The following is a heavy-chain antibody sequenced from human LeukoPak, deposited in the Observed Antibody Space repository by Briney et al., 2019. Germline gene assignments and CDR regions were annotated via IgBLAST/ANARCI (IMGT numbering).Heavy chain of an antibody. CDR2: TWYDGSGQ. D-gene: IGHD2-2*01. CDR1: GFTISSYW. Sequence: GGSLRLSCAASGFTISSYWMHWVRQAPGKGLEWVAVTWYDGSGQYYEDSVKGRFTISRDNTKNTLYLQMNSLRAEDTAVYYCARVGNTSWTTLDYWGQGALVTVSS. J-gene: IGHJ4*02. V-gene: IGHV3-33*08. CDR3: ARVGNTSWTTLDY.